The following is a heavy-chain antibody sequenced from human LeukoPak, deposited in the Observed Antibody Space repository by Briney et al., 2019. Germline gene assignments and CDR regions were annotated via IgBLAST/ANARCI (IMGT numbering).Heavy chain of an antibody. D-gene: IGHD4-23*01. Sequence: PGGSLRLSCAASGFTFSSYAMSWVRQAPGKGLEWVAVISYDGSNKYYADSVKGRFTISRDNSKNTLYLQMNSLRAEDTAVYYCARSNYGGKRGSAFDIWGQGTMVTVSS. CDR2: ISYDGSNK. CDR3: ARSNYGGKRGSAFDI. CDR1: GFTFSSYA. J-gene: IGHJ3*02. V-gene: IGHV3-30-3*01.